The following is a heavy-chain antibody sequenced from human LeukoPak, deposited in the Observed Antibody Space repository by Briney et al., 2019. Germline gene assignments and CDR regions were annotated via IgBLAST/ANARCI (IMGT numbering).Heavy chain of an antibody. Sequence: GGSLRLSCAASGFTFSSYAMSWVRQAPGKGLEWVSAISGSGGSTYYADPVKGRFTISRDNSKNTLYLQMNSLRAEDTAVYYCAKTVVGELPAAKDYGMDVWGQGTTVTVSS. V-gene: IGHV3-23*01. CDR2: ISGSGGST. CDR3: AKTVVGELPAAKDYGMDV. D-gene: IGHD2-2*01. J-gene: IGHJ6*02. CDR1: GFTFSSYA.